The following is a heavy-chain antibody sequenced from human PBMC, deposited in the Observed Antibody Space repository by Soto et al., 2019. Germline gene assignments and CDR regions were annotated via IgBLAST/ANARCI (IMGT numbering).Heavy chain of an antibody. CDR1: GGSFSCYS. V-gene: IGHV4-34*01. J-gene: IGHJ4*02. CDR3: VRAPQIVAMGRPFDY. CDR2: INHSGST. D-gene: IGHD5-12*01. Sequence: PSETLSLTCAVYGGSFSCYSWNWIRQPPGKGLEWIGEINHSGSTNYNPSLKSRVTISLDTSKNQFSLRLTSLTAADTAVYFCVRAPQIVAMGRPFDYWGQGILVTVSS.